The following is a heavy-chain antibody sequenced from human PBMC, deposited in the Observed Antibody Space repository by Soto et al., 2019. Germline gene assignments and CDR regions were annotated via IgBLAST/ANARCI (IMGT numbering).Heavy chain of an antibody. D-gene: IGHD3-10*01. Sequence: QVQLTESGPGLVKPSETLSLTCTVSGGSISSYYWSWLRQPPGKGLEWIGSIYYSGSNTYNPSLNSLVTRSVDTSMDQFSLKLSSVTAADTAVYYRACYGSGSYPRCDPWGQGTLVTVSS. J-gene: IGHJ5*02. CDR3: ACYGSGSYPRCDP. CDR2: IYYSGSN. V-gene: IGHV4-59*01. CDR1: GGSISSYY.